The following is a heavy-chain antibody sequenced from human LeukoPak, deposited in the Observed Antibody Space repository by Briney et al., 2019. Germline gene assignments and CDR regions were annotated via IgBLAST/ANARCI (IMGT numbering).Heavy chain of an antibody. CDR2: VYHSGNT. D-gene: IGHD3-22*01. CDR3: ARDYYDSSGLRFFDL. V-gene: IGHV4-30-2*01. J-gene: IGHJ2*01. Sequence: SQTLSLTCTVSGDSISSGGYYWSWIRQPLGQGLEWIGYVYHSGNTHYNPSLKSRVTILADRSSNQFSLKLTSVTAADTAVYYCARDYYDSSGLRFFDLWGRGTLVTVSS. CDR1: GDSISSGGYY.